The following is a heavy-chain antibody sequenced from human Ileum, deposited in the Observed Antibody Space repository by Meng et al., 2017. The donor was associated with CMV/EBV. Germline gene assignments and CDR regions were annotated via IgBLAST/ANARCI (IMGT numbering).Heavy chain of an antibody. CDR3: TKVASDS. CDR2: IGASGGSK. V-gene: IGHV3-23*01. Sequence: SLRRSCVASGFTFNNYARPWVRQARGKGLEWVSSIGASGGSKYYADSVKGRFTISRDNFQNTVFLQMNSLRVEDTAVYYCTKVASDSWGQGTLVTVSS. CDR1: GFTFNNYA. J-gene: IGHJ5*01.